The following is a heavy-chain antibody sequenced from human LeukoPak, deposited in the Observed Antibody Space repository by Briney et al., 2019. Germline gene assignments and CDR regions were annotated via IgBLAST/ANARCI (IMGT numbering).Heavy chain of an antibody. CDR3: AREVYGGDYFDYFDY. Sequence: GASVKVSCKASGYTFTGYYMHWVRQAPGQGLEWMGWINTNTGNPTYAQGFTGRFVFSLDTSVSKAYLQISSLKAEDTAVYYCAREVYGGDYFDYFDYWGQGTLVTVSS. J-gene: IGHJ4*02. CDR1: GYTFTGYY. CDR2: INTNTGNP. D-gene: IGHD2-21*01. V-gene: IGHV7-4-1*02.